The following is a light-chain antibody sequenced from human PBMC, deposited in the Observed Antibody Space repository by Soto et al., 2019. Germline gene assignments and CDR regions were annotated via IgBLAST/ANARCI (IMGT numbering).Light chain of an antibody. J-gene: IGKJ3*01. CDR3: QQYASSPIT. CDR2: GAS. V-gene: IGKV3-20*01. Sequence: EIVLTQSPGTLSLSPGERGTLSCRASQSISNTYFAWYRQKPGQPPRLLIYGASNRATGIPDRFSGSGSGTDFALTINRLEPEDFAVYYWQQYASSPITFGPGTKVDV. CDR1: QSISNTY.